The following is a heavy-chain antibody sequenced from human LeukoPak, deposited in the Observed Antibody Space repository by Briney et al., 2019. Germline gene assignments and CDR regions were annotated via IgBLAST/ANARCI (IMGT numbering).Heavy chain of an antibody. J-gene: IGHJ4*02. Sequence: SQTLSLTCAISGDSVSSNSAAWNRIRQSPSRGLEWLGRTYYRSKWYNDYAVSVKSRITINPDTSKNQFSLQLNSVTPEDTAVYYCVSELRRYYFDYWGQGTLVTVSS. CDR2: TYYRSKWYN. CDR3: VSELRRYYFDY. CDR1: GDSVSSNSAA. V-gene: IGHV6-1*01. D-gene: IGHD1-26*01.